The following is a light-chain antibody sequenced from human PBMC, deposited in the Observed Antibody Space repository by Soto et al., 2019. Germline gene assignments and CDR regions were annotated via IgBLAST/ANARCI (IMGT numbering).Light chain of an antibody. CDR1: SGHSSYA. J-gene: IGLJ3*02. V-gene: IGLV4-69*01. CDR3: QTWGTGPWV. Sequence: QSVLTQSPSASASLGASVKLTCTLSSGHSSYAIAWHQQQPEKGPRYLMKLNSDGSHSKGDGIPDRFSGSSSGAERYLTISRLQSEDEADYHCQTWGTGPWVFGGGTKLTVL. CDR2: LNSDGSH.